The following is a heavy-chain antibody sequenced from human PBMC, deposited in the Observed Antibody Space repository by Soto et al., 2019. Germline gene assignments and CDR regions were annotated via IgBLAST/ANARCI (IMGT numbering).Heavy chain of an antibody. D-gene: IGHD3-10*01. CDR2: ISGGGDTT. CDR3: AKGRGGSGSLTPRVDF. CDR1: GFTLNNYA. J-gene: IGHJ4*02. Sequence: EVQLLESGGGLVQPGGSLRLSCAASGFTLNNYAMTWVRQAPGKGLEWVSAISGGGDTTSYADSVKGRFTVSRDGSKNTLYLQVSSLRAEDTALYYCAKGRGGSGSLTPRVDFWGQGTLVTVSS. V-gene: IGHV3-23*01.